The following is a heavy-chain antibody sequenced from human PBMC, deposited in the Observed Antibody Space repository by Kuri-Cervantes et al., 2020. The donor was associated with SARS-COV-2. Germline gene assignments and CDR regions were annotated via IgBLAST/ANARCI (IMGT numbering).Heavy chain of an antibody. J-gene: IGHJ6*03. CDR3: ARVDVGVPAAILYYYYYYMDV. D-gene: IGHD2-2*02. Sequence: SQTLSHTCAVSNFSIRSTYYWGWVRQPPGKGLEWIGSIDHSGSTYYNPSLKSRVTISADTSKNQFSLKLSSVTAADTAVYYCARVDVGVPAAILYYYYYYMDVWGKGTTVTVSS. CDR1: NFSIRSTYY. V-gene: IGHV4-38-2*01. CDR2: IDHSGST.